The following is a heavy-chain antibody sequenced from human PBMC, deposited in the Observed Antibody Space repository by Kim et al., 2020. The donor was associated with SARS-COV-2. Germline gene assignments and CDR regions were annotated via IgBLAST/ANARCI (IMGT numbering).Heavy chain of an antibody. CDR3: ARGNIVVHY. D-gene: IGHD2-2*01. J-gene: IGHJ4*02. Sequence: SETLSLTCAVYGGSFSGYYWSWIRQPPGKGLEWIGEINHSGSTNYNPSLKSRVTISVDTSKNQFSLKLSSVTAADTAVYYCARGNIVVHYWGQGTLVTVSS. CDR1: GGSFSGYY. V-gene: IGHV4-34*01. CDR2: INHSGST.